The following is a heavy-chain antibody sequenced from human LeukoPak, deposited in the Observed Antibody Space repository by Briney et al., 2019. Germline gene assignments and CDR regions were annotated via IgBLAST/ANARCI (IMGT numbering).Heavy chain of an antibody. CDR2: IYPGDSDT. J-gene: IGHJ5*02. D-gene: IGHD3-3*01. CDR3: ARSQGDDFWSGFDP. CDR1: GYTFTGYY. V-gene: IGHV5-51*01. Sequence: GASVKVSCKASGYTFTGYYMHWVRQMPGKGLEWMGIIYPGDSDTRYSPSFQGQVTISADKSISTAYLQWSSLKASDTAMYYCARSQGDDFWSGFDPWGQGTLVTVSS.